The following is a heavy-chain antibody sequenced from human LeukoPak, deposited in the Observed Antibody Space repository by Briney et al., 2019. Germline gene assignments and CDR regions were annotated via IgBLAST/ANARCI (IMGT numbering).Heavy chain of an antibody. V-gene: IGHV4-34*01. CDR2: INHSGST. CDR1: GGSFSGYY. D-gene: IGHD1-20*01. J-gene: IGHJ6*03. Sequence: SENLSLTCAVYGGSFSGYYWSWIRQPPGKGLEWIGEINHSGSTNYNPSLKSRVTISVDTSKNQFSLKLSSVTAADTAVYYCATITGTPDYYMDVWGKGTTVTVSS. CDR3: ATITGTPDYYMDV.